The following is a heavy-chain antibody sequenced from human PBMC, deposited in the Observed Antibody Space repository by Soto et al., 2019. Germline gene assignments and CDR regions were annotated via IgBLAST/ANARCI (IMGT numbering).Heavy chain of an antibody. Sequence: QVQLQESGPGLVKPSETLSLTCTVSGGSISSYYWSWIRQPPGKGLEWIGYIYYSGSTNSNPSLKRRVTISADTSKNQFSLKLSSVTAADTAVYYCARRYGRNFDYWGQGPLVTVSS. CDR1: GGSISSYY. CDR2: IYYSGST. V-gene: IGHV4-59*01. J-gene: IGHJ4*02. CDR3: ARRYGRNFDY. D-gene: IGHD1-20*01.